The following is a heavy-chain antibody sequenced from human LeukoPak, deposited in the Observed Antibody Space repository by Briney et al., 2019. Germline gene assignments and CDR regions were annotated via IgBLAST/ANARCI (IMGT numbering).Heavy chain of an antibody. D-gene: IGHD3-22*01. CDR1: GFTFSSYA. CDR3: AIMHRYYDGSGYWVQ. V-gene: IGHV3-23*01. J-gene: IGHJ4*02. CDR2: ISTSGGTT. Sequence: GGSLRLSCAASGFTFSSYAMSWVRQGPGRGLEWVSGISTSGGTTSYADAVKGRFTISRDNPRNTLYMQMNSLRAEDAAVYYCAIMHRYYDGSGYWVQWGQGTLVTVSS.